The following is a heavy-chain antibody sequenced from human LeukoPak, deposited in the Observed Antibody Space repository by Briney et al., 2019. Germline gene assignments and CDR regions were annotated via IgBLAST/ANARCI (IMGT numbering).Heavy chain of an antibody. CDR2: IRYDGSNK. CDR1: GFTFSSYG. D-gene: IGHD2-2*01. J-gene: IGHJ4*02. Sequence: GGSLRLSCAVSGFTFSSYGMHWVRQAPGKGLEWVAFIRYDGSNKYYADSVKGRFTISRDNSKNTLYLQMNSLRAEDTAVYYCAKTVGDCSSTSCPFDYWGQGTLVTVSS. V-gene: IGHV3-30*02. CDR3: AKTVGDCSSTSCPFDY.